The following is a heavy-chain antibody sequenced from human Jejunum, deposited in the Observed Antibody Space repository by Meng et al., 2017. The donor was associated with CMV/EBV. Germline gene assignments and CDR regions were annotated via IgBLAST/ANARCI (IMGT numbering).Heavy chain of an antibody. CDR2: ISYSGTT. D-gene: IGHD3-3*02. Sequence: QLQLQESGPGLVKPSEXLSLTCSVSGGSTTDYWGWIRQPPGKGLEWIGSISYSGTTYYNPSLKSRLTVSLDTSKTQFSLMLTSVTAADTAVYYCARDMSIRWFYYWGQGTLVTVSS. CDR3: ARDMSIRWFYY. V-gene: IGHV4-39*07. CDR1: GGSTTDY. J-gene: IGHJ4*02.